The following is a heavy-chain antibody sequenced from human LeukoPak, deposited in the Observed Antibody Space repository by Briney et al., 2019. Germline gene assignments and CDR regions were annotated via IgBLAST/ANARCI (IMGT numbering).Heavy chain of an antibody. CDR3: AKDISGYSSGWLTN. CDR2: ISWDGGST. D-gene: IGHD6-19*01. V-gene: IGHV3-43D*03. J-gene: IGHJ4*02. Sequence: PGRSLRLSCAASGFTFDDYAMHWVRQAPGKGLEWVSLISWDGGSTYYADSVKGRFTISRDNSKNSLYLQMNSLRAEDTALYYCAKDISGYSSGWLTNWGQGTLVTVSS. CDR1: GFTFDDYA.